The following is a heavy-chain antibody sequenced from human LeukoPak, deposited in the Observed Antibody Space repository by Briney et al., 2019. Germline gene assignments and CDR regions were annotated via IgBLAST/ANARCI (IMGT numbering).Heavy chain of an antibody. CDR3: ASSRYSSGWYDWFDP. CDR1: GDSVSSNSAA. J-gene: IGHJ5*02. Sequence: SQTLSLTCAISGDSVSSNSAAWNWIRQSPSRGLDWLGRTYYRSKWYNDYAVSVKSRITINPDTSKNQFSLQLNSVTPEDTAVYYCASSRYSSGWYDWFDPWGQGTLVTVSS. D-gene: IGHD6-19*01. CDR2: TYYRSKWYN. V-gene: IGHV6-1*01.